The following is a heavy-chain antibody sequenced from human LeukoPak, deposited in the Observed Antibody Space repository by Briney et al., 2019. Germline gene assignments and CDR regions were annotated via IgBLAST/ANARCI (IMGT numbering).Heavy chain of an antibody. CDR2: IYSGSST. D-gene: IGHD6-13*01. CDR3: ARESSGSSFGYYYYGMDV. CDR1: GFTVSSNY. J-gene: IGHJ6*02. Sequence: GGSLRLSCAASGFTVSSNYMSWVRQAPGKGLEWVSVIYSGSSTYYADSVKGRFTISRDNSKNALYLQMNSLRAEDTAVYYCARESSGSSFGYYYYGMDVWGQGTTVTVSS. V-gene: IGHV3-53*01.